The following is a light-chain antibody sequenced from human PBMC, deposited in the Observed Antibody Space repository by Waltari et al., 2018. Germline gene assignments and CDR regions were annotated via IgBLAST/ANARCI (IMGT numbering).Light chain of an antibody. V-gene: IGKV3-20*01. CDR2: GAS. CDR1: QSVSNSY. CDR3: QQYGSSPHWT. Sequence: EIVLTQSPGTLSLSPGERATLPCRASQSVSNSYLAWYQQKPAQAPRLLIYGASSRATGIPDRFSGSGSGTDFTLTISRLEPEDFAVYYCQQYGSSPHWTFGQGTKVEIK. J-gene: IGKJ1*01.